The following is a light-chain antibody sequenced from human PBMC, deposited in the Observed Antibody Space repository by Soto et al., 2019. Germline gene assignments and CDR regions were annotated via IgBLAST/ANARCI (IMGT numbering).Light chain of an antibody. CDR3: AAWDDSLNGRV. Sequence: QSVLTQPPSASGTPGQRVTISCSGSSSNIGSNTVNWYQQLPGTAPKLLIYSNNQRPSGVPDRFSGSKSGTSASLAISGLQSEDEADYYCAAWDDSLNGRVFGGGTKLIVL. CDR1: SSNIGSNT. J-gene: IGLJ3*02. V-gene: IGLV1-44*01. CDR2: SNN.